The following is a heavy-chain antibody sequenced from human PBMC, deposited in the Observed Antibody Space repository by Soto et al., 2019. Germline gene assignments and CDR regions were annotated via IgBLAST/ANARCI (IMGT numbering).Heavy chain of an antibody. CDR3: DRVPDY. J-gene: IGHJ4*02. Sequence: SETLSLTCAVSGGSISSGGYSWGWIRQPPGRGLKWIGYIYHSGSTYYNPSLKSRVTISLDRSRNQFSLKLSSVTAADTAVYYCDRVPDYWGQGTLVTVS. CDR1: GGSISSGGYS. V-gene: IGHV4-30-2*01. CDR2: IYHSGST.